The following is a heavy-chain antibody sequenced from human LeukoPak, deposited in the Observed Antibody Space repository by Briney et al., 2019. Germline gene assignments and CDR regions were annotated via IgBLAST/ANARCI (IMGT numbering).Heavy chain of an antibody. CDR1: GFTFSDYY. Sequence: GGSLRLSCAASGFTFSDYYMSWTREAPGEGVEGVSYISSSGSNISYADSVKGLFTISRDNAKNSLYLQMNSLRAEDRALYYCARLSNPTGSHYYYMDVWGQGTTVTVSS. CDR2: ISSSGSNI. CDR3: ARLSNPTGSHYYYMDV. D-gene: IGHD4-11*01. J-gene: IGHJ6*03. V-gene: IGHV3-11*01.